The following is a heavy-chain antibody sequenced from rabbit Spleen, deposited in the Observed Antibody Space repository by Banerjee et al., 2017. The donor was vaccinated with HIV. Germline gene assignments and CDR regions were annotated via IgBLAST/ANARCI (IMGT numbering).Heavy chain of an antibody. J-gene: IGHJ4*01. CDR3: ARVGGVGVYGYATL. CDR1: GFSFSDIYW. D-gene: IGHD6-1*01. V-gene: IGHV1S45*01. Sequence: QEQLVESGGGLVQPEGSLTLTCTASGFSFSDIYWISWVRQAPGKGLEWIAYIYTAGGSTYYASWAKGRFTITKTSSTTVTLQMTSLTAADTATYFCARVGGVGVYGYATLWGQGTLVTVS. CDR2: IYTAGGST.